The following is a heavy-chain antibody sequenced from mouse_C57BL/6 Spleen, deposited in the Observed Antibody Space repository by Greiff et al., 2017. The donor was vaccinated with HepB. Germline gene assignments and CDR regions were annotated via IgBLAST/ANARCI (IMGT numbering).Heavy chain of an antibody. CDR3: ARDHYGSHWYFDV. Sequence: VQLKESGGGLVKPGGSLKLSCAASGFTFSSYAMSWVRQTPEKRLEWVATISDGGSYTYYPDNVKGRFTISRDNAKNNLYLQMSHLKSEDTAMYYCARDHYGSHWYFDVWGTGTTVTVSS. J-gene: IGHJ1*03. CDR1: GFTFSSYA. V-gene: IGHV5-4*01. D-gene: IGHD1-1*01. CDR2: ISDGGSYT.